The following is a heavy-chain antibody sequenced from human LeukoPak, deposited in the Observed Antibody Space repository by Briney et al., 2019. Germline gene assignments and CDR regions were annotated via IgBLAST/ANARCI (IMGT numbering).Heavy chain of an antibody. J-gene: IGHJ4*02. D-gene: IGHD2-21*02. Sequence: SETLSLTCAVYGGSFSGYYWSWIRQPPGKGLEWIGTIYYSGSTYYTPSLKSRVTISVDTSKNQFSLKLDSMSAADTAVYYCARRSPQCWGGDCYFDYWGQGTLVTVSS. CDR1: GGSFSGYY. V-gene: IGHV4-34*01. CDR3: ARRSPQCWGGDCYFDY. CDR2: IYYSGST.